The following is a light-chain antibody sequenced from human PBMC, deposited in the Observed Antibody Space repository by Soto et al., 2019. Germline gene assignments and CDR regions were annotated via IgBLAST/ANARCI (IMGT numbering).Light chain of an antibody. CDR1: QGISRW. V-gene: IGKV1-5*01. J-gene: IGKJ1*01. CDR3: QQYNNYSGT. CDR2: DAS. Sequence: DIQMTQSPSSVSASVGDRVTITCRASQGISRWLAWYQQKPGKAPKLLIYDASTLESGVPSRFSGSGSGTEFTLTISSLQPDDFATYYCQQYNNYSGTFGQGTKVEIK.